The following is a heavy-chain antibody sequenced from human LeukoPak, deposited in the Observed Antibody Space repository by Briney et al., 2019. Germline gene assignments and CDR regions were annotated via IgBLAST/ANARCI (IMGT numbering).Heavy chain of an antibody. V-gene: IGHV4-61*02. J-gene: IGHJ6*03. CDR3: ARAPVELVVVPAADTSYYYYYMDV. CDR2: IYTSGST. D-gene: IGHD2-2*01. CDR1: GGSISSGSYY. Sequence: PSQTLSLTCTVSGGSISSGSYYWSWIRQPAGKGLEWIGRIYTSGSTNYNPSLKSRVTISVDTSKNQFSLKLSSVTAADTAVYYCARAPVELVVVPAADTSYYYYYMDVWGKGTTVTVSS.